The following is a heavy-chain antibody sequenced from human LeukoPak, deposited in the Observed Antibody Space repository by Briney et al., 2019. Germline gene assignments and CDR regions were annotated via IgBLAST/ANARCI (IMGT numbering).Heavy chain of an antibody. Sequence: ASVKVSCKVSGYTLTELSMHWVRQAPGKGLEWMGGFDPEDGKTIYAQKFQGRVTMTEDTSTDTAYMELSSLRSEDTAVYYCATGLSIAVAATDYWGQGTLVTVSS. D-gene: IGHD6-19*01. CDR2: FDPEDGKT. CDR1: GYTLTELS. J-gene: IGHJ4*02. CDR3: ATGLSIAVAATDY. V-gene: IGHV1-24*01.